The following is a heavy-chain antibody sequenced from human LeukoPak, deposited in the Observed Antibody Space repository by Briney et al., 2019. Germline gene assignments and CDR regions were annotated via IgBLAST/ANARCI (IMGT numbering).Heavy chain of an antibody. CDR2: INHSGST. CDR1: GGSFSGYY. V-gene: IGHV4-34*01. J-gene: IGHJ5*02. D-gene: IGHD5/OR15-5a*01. Sequence: SETLSLTCAVYGGSFSGYYWSWIRQPPGKELEWIGEINHSGSTNYNPSLKSRVTISVDTSKNQFSLKLSSVTAADTAVYYCARGLSSPFDPWGQGTLVTVSS. CDR3: ARGLSSPFDP.